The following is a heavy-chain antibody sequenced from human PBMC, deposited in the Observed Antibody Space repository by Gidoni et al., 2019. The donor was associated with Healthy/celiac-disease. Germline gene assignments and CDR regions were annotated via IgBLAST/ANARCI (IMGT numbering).Heavy chain of an antibody. Sequence: EVQLVESGGGVVQPGGSLRLSCAASGFTFDDYAMHWVRQAPGKGLEWVSLISGDGGSTYYADSVKGRFTISRDNSKNSLYLQMNSLRTEDTALYYCAKDRNYYDSSGYIDYWGQGTLVTVSS. CDR3: AKDRNYYDSSGYIDY. J-gene: IGHJ4*02. D-gene: IGHD3-22*01. CDR2: ISGDGGST. CDR1: GFTFDDYA. V-gene: IGHV3-43*02.